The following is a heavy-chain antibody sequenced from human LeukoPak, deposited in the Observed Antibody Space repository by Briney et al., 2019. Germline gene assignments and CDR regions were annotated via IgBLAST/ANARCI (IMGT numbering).Heavy chain of an antibody. CDR2: IYTSGST. Sequence: SETLSLTCTLPGGSIRSYYWSWIRQPAGEGLEWIGRIYTSGSTNYTPSLKRRVTISVDTSKKPFSLMMRSVSAADTALYYCARVVGVGGTNWVDSCGRGTLVTVTA. CDR3: ARVVGVGGTNWVDS. D-gene: IGHD2-2*01. V-gene: IGHV4-4*07. CDR1: GGSIRSYY. J-gene: IGHJ5*01.